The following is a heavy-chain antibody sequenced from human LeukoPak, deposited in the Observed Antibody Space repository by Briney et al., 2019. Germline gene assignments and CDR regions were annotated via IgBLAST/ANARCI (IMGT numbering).Heavy chain of an antibody. CDR2: INPNSGGT. D-gene: IGHD6-13*01. CDR1: GYTFTGYY. V-gene: IGHV1-2*02. J-gene: IGHJ4*01. Sequence: ASVKVSCKASGYTFTGYYMHWVRQAPGQGLEWMGWINPNSGGTNYAQKFQGRITMTTDTSTSTAYMELRSLRSDDTAAYYCARSPRLLSSWYLVFDYWGQGTLVTVSS. CDR3: ARSPRLLSSWYLVFDY.